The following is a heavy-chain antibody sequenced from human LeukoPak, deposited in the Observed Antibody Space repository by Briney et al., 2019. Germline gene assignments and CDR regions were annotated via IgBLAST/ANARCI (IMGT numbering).Heavy chain of an antibody. CDR2: ISWNSGSI. CDR1: GFTFDDYA. D-gene: IGHD3-22*01. J-gene: IGHJ4*02. V-gene: IGHV3-9*01. CDR3: ATLDSSGYEHYNY. Sequence: GGSLRLSCAASGFTFDDYAMHWVRQAPGKGLEWVSGISWNSGSIGYADSVKGRFTISRDNAKNSLYLQMNSLRAEDTALYYCATLDSSGYEHYNYWGQGTLVTVSS.